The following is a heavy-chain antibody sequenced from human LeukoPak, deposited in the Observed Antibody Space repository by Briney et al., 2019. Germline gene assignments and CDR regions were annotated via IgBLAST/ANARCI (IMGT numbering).Heavy chain of an antibody. D-gene: IGHD6-13*01. CDR2: ISGSGGST. V-gene: IGHV3-23*01. Sequence: PGGSLRLSCAASGFTFSSYAMSWVRQAPGKGLEWVSAISGSGGSTYYADSVKGRFTISRDNSKNTLYLQMNSLRAEDTAVYYCAKYSRAAGNYYYYGMDVWGQGTTVTVSS. CDR3: AKYSRAAGNYYYYGMDV. J-gene: IGHJ6*02. CDR1: GFTFSSYA.